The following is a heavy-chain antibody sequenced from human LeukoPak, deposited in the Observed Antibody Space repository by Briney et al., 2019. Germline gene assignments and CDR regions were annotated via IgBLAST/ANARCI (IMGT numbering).Heavy chain of an antibody. V-gene: IGHV3-74*01. J-gene: IGHJ1*01. CDR1: GFTFSTYW. D-gene: IGHD3-22*01. CDR3: ARAPSEVGGYYPEYFRH. Sequence: GGSLRLSCAASGFTFSTYWMHWVRQAPGKGLAWVSRIKSDGSTNYADSVKGRFTISRDNAKNTVSLQMNSLRPEDTGVYYCARAPSEVGGYYPEYFRHWGQGTLVTVSS. CDR2: IKSDGST.